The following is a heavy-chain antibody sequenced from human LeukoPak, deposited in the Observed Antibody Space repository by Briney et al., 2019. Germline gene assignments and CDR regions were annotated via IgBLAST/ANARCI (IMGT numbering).Heavy chain of an antibody. CDR2: IRYDGSNK. Sequence: GGSLRLSCAASGFTFSSYGMHWVRQAPGKGLEWVAFIRYDGSNKYYAVSVKGRFTISRDNSKNTLYLQMNSLRAEDTAVYYCAKVKSNNWNDGDYYYYYYMDVWGKGTTVTISS. CDR3: AKVKSNNWNDGDYYYYYYMDV. V-gene: IGHV3-30*02. J-gene: IGHJ6*03. D-gene: IGHD1-1*01. CDR1: GFTFSSYG.